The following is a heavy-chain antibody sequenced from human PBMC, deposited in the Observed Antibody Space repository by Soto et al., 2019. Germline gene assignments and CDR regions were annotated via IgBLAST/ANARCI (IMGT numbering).Heavy chain of an antibody. CDR2: ISWNSGSI. D-gene: IGHD3-16*02. Sequence: GGSLRLSCAASGFTFDDYAMHWVRQAPGKGPEWVSGISWNSGSIGYADSVKGRFTISRDNAKNSLYLQMNSLRAEDTALYYCAKMYDYIWGSYRYSDYWGQGTLVTVSS. V-gene: IGHV3-9*01. CDR3: AKMYDYIWGSYRYSDY. CDR1: GFTFDDYA. J-gene: IGHJ4*02.